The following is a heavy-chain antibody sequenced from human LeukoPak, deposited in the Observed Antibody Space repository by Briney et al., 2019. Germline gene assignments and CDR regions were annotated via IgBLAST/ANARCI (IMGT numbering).Heavy chain of an antibody. D-gene: IGHD5-18*01. J-gene: IGHJ4*02. V-gene: IGHV1-46*01. CDR1: GYTFTSYY. CDR2: INPSGGST. Sequence: ASVKVSCKASGYTFTSYYMHWVRQAPGQGLEWMGIINPSGGSTSYAQKFQGRVTMTRDTSTSTVYMELSSLRSEDTAVYYCARDGRRGYSYGPPLDYWGQGTLVTVSS. CDR3: ARDGRRGYSYGPPLDY.